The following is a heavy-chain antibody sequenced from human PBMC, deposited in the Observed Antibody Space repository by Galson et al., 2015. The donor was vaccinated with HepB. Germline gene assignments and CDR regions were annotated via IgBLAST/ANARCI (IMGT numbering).Heavy chain of an antibody. CDR2: ISSGGST. V-gene: IGHV3-66*01. CDR3: ARDQEDDRSGYYPI. Sequence: SLRLSCAASGFTVSSNPMSWVRQAPGKGLEWVSVISSGGSTYYADSVKGSFTIPRDNSKNTLYLQMNSLRAEDTGVNYCARDQEDDRSGYYPIWGQGTLVTVSS. J-gene: IGHJ4*02. D-gene: IGHD3-22*01. CDR1: GFTVSSNP.